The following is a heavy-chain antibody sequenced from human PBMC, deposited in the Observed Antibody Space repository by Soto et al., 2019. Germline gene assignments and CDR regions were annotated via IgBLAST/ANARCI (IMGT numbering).Heavy chain of an antibody. CDR2: IWSDGGTK. J-gene: IGHJ6*03. Sequence: SLLLSCAASAFSFNSHSMHCVRQSPGKGLDWVALIWSDGGTKYYADSLKGRFTIARDNSKNTLDLQMNTLRADDTAVYYCARALDIFESRSYDLPAIFWGKG. CDR3: ARALDIFESRSYDLPAIF. D-gene: IGHD3-16*01. V-gene: IGHV3-33*01. CDR1: AFSFNSHS.